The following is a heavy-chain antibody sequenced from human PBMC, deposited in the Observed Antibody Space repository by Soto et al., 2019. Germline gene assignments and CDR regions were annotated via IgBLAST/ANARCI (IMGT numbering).Heavy chain of an antibody. CDR1: GFTFRAYA. Sequence: EVQLLESGGGLVQPGGSRRLSCVASGFTFRAYAMSWVRQAPGKGLEWVSTITGAGSTYYADSVKGRFTISGDNSKSTMYMEMSSLRAEDTAVYYCAKGHETGHLLFVSWGQGTLVTVAS. CDR2: ITGAGST. V-gene: IGHV3-23*01. D-gene: IGHD3-10*01. J-gene: IGHJ4*02. CDR3: AKGHETGHLLFVS.